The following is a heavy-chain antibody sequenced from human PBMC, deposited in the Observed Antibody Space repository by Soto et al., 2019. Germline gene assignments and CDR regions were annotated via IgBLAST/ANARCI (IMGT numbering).Heavy chain of an antibody. Sequence: PGGSLRLSCAASGFTFSSFGMHWVRQAPGKGLEWVAVMSYDGSNKYYADSVKGRFTISRDNSKNTLYLQMNSLRAEDTAVYYCVSGTNYYDSSGKGYWGQGTLVTVSS. J-gene: IGHJ4*02. CDR3: VSGTNYYDSSGKGY. CDR2: MSYDGSNK. CDR1: GFTFSSFG. V-gene: IGHV3-30*03. D-gene: IGHD3-22*01.